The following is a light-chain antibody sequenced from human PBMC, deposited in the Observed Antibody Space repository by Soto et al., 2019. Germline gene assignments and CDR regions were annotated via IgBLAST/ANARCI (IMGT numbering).Light chain of an antibody. J-gene: IGLJ1*01. CDR1: SSNIGNNY. CDR2: ENN. CDR3: GTWDSSLSADNYV. Sequence: QSVLTQPPSVSAAPGQKVTISCSGSSSNIGNNYVSWYQQLPGTAPKLLIYENNKRPSGIPDRFSGSKSGTSATLGITGLQTGDEADYYCGTWDSSLSADNYVFGTGTKSPS. V-gene: IGLV1-51*02.